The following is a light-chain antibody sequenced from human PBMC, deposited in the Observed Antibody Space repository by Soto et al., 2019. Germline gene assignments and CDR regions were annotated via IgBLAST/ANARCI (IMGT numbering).Light chain of an antibody. V-gene: IGKV3-15*01. CDR1: QSVSSN. CDR2: GAS. Sequence: EIVMTQSPATLSVSPGERATLSCRASQSVSSNLAWYQQKPGQAPRLLISGASTRATGIPARFSGSGSGTEFTLTISSLQSEDFAVYYCQQYNNGPPLTFGGGTKVEIK. CDR3: QQYNNGPPLT. J-gene: IGKJ4*01.